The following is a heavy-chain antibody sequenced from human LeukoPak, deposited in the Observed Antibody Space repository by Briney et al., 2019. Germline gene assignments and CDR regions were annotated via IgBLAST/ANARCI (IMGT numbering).Heavy chain of an antibody. CDR1: GGSISSSSYY. CDR3: ARFTAVAGTLHYFDY. CDR2: INHSGST. D-gene: IGHD6-19*01. V-gene: IGHV4-39*07. Sequence: SETLSLTCTVSGGSISSSSYYWSWIRQPPGKGLEWIGEINHSGSTNYNPSLKSRVTISVDTSKNQFSLKLSSVTAADTAVYYCARFTAVAGTLHYFDYWGQGTLVTVSS. J-gene: IGHJ4*02.